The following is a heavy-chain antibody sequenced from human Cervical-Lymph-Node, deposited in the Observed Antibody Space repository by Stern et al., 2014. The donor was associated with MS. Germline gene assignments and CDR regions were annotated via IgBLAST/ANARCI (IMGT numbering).Heavy chain of an antibody. CDR2: INPNSGGT. D-gene: IGHD4-17*01. V-gene: IGHV1-2*06. CDR3: ARDLVDGDYLYYYSGMDV. Sequence: VQLVESGAEVKKPGASVKVSCKASGYTFTGSSMHWVRQAPGPGLEWMGRINPNSGGTDYAQQFPGRVTMTRDTSISTAYMELSRLRSDDTAVYYCARDLVDGDYLYYYSGMDVWGQGTTVTVSS. J-gene: IGHJ6*02. CDR1: GYTFTGSS.